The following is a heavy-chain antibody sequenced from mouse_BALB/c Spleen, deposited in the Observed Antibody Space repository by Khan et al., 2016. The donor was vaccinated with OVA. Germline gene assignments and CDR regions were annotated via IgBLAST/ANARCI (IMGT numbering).Heavy chain of an antibody. Sequence: VQLKESGAELARPGASVKLSCKASGYTFTDYYINWVKQRTGQGLEWIGEISPGSGDTYYYEKFKGKATLTADKSSTTAYMQLSSLTSEASAVYFCARRNYFGYTFAYWGQGTLVTVSA. CDR2: ISPGSGDT. CDR3: ARRNYFGYTFAY. D-gene: IGHD1-2*01. J-gene: IGHJ3*01. V-gene: IGHV1-77*01. CDR1: GYTFTDYY.